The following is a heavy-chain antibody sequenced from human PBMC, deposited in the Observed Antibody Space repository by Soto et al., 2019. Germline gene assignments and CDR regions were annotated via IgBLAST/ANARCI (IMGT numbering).Heavy chain of an antibody. CDR3: ARGRRPYYSYYGMDV. V-gene: IGHV5-51*01. J-gene: IGHJ6*02. CDR1: GYSFTIYW. CDR2: IYPGDSDT. D-gene: IGHD1-26*01. Sequence: LKISCNGSGYSFTIYWIGWLRQMPGKGLEWMGIIYPGDSDTRYSPSFQGQVTISADKSISTAYLQWSSLKASDTAMYYCARGRRPYYSYYGMDVWGQGTTVTVCS.